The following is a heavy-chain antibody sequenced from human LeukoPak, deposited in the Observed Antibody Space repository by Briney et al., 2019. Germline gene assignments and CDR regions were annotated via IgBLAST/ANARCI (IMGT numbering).Heavy chain of an antibody. J-gene: IGHJ3*02. CDR3: AREYNSGPKQTDAFDI. D-gene: IGHD3-22*01. Sequence: GGSLRLSCAASGFTFSNFAMHWVRQAPGKGLEWVAVISYDGDNEYYADSVKGRFIISRDNAMDTLYLQMNSLRTEDTAVYYCAREYNSGPKQTDAFDIWGQGTMVTVSS. CDR2: ISYDGDNE. V-gene: IGHV3-30*04. CDR1: GFTFSNFA.